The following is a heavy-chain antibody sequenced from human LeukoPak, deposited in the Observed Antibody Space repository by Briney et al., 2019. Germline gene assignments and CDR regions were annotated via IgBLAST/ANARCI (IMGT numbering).Heavy chain of an antibody. D-gene: IGHD3-22*01. Sequence: PSETLSLTCAVYGGSFSGYYWSWIRQPPGKGLEWIGEINHSGSTNYNPSLKSRVTISVDTSKNQFSLKLSSVTAADTAVYYCARVNYDSSGYYHHFDYWGQGTLVTVSS. CDR1: GGSFSGYY. CDR2: INHSGST. V-gene: IGHV4-34*01. CDR3: ARVNYDSSGYYHHFDY. J-gene: IGHJ4*02.